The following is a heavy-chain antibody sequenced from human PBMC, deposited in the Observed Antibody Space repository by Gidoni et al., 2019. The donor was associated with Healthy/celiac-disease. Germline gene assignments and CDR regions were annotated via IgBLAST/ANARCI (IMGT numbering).Heavy chain of an antibody. Sequence: EVQLVESGGGLVKPGGSLRLSCAASGFPFSSSSMNWVRQAPGKGLECVSSISSSSSYIYYADSVKGRLTISRDNAKNSLYLQVNSLRAENTAVYYCARDSLAYCGGDCYPNPLYWGQGTLVTVSS. CDR3: ARDSLAYCGGDCYPNPLY. V-gene: IGHV3-21*01. CDR2: ISSSSSYI. J-gene: IGHJ4*02. D-gene: IGHD2-21*02. CDR1: GFPFSSSS.